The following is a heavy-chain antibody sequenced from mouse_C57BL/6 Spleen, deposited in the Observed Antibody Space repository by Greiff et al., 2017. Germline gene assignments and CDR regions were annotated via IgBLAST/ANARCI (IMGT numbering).Heavy chain of an antibody. J-gene: IGHJ4*01. CDR3: TRRAYYGAMDD. V-gene: IGHV1-15*01. CDR2: IDPETGGT. CDR1: GYTFTDYE. Sequence: QVQLQQSGAELVRPGASVTLSCKASGYTFTDYEMHWVKQTPVHGLEWIGAIDPETGGTAYNQKFKGKAILTADKSSSPAYMELRSLTSEDSAVYYCTRRAYYGAMDDWGQGTSVTVSS. D-gene: IGHD1-1*01.